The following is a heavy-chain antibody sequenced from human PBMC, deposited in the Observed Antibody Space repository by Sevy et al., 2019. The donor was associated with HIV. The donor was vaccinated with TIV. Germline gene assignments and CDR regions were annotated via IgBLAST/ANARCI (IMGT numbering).Heavy chain of an antibody. CDR1: GYTFSTYR. V-gene: IGHV1-18*01. D-gene: IGHD2-15*01. Sequence: ASVKVSCKVSGYTFSTYRIMWVRHARGQGLEWMGWISPHNGDTNYAQKFQGRVTMITDTSTTTAHMALGSLRSDDTAVYYCARAYCSGGSCYSLAYWGQGTQVTVSS. CDR3: ARAYCSGGSCYSLAY. CDR2: ISPHNGDT. J-gene: IGHJ4*02.